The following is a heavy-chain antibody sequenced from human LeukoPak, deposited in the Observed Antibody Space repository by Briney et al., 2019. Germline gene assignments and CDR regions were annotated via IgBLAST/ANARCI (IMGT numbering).Heavy chain of an antibody. CDR1: GYTFTSHF. CDR3: ASSDSSGYGAFDI. D-gene: IGHD3-22*01. CDR2: INPRGGST. V-gene: IGHV1-46*01. Sequence: ASVKVSCKASGYTFTSHFMHWVRQAPGQGLEWMGIINPRGGSTSYTQKLQGRVTMTTDTSTSTAYMELRSLRSDDTAVYYCASSDSSGYGAFDIWGQGTMVTVPS. J-gene: IGHJ3*02.